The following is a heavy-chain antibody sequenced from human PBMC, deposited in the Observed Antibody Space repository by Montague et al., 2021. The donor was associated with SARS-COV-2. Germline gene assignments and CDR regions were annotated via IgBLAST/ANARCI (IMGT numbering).Heavy chain of an antibody. V-gene: IGHV4-59*02. CDR3: AREPEYGDYFDY. CDR1: GGSVSSYY. Sequence: SETLSLTCTVSGGSVSSYYWSWIRQPPGKGLEWIRYIYYSGSTNYNPSLKSRVTISVDTSKNQFSLKLSSVTAADTAVYYCAREPEYGDYFDYWGQGTLVTVSS. D-gene: IGHD4-17*01. J-gene: IGHJ4*02. CDR2: IYYSGST.